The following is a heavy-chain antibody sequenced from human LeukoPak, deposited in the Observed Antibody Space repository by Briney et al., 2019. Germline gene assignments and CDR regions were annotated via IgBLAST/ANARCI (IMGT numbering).Heavy chain of an antibody. D-gene: IGHD3-3*01. CDR2: ISSSSSYI. J-gene: IGHJ4*02. CDR1: GFTFSSYS. CDR3: ASAGDFWSGYAVDY. Sequence: GGSLRLSCAASGFTFSSYSMNWVRQAPGKGLEWGSSISSSSSYIYYADSVKGRFTTSRDNAQNSLYLQMNSLRAEDTAVYYCASAGDFWSGYAVDYWGQGTLVTVST. V-gene: IGHV3-21*01.